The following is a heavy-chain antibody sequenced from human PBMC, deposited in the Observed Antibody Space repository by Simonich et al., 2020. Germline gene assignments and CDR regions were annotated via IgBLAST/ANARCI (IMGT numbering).Heavy chain of an antibody. V-gene: IGHV3-21*01. J-gene: IGHJ6*02. CDR2: ISSSSSYI. Sequence: EVQLVESGGGLVKPGGSLRLSCAASGFTFSSYSMNWVRQAPGKGLEWVSSISSSSSYIYYADSVKGRFTISRDNAKTSLYLQMNILRAEDTAVYYCARWIAVAGTGAYGMDVWGQGTTVTVSS. D-gene: IGHD6-19*01. CDR3: ARWIAVAGTGAYGMDV. CDR1: GFTFSSYS.